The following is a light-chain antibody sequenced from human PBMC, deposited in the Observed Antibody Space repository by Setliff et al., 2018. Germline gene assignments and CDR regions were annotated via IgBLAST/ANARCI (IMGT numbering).Light chain of an antibody. CDR3: SSYAGSNNYV. CDR1: YSDVGKYNL. Sequence: QSALTQPASVSGSPGQSITISCTGTYSDVGKYNLVSWYQQHPGKAPKLILYDFTTRPSGVSDRFSGSKSGNTASLTVSGLQAEDEADYYCSSYAGSNNYVFGTGTKV. CDR2: DFT. V-gene: IGLV2-14*02. J-gene: IGLJ1*01.